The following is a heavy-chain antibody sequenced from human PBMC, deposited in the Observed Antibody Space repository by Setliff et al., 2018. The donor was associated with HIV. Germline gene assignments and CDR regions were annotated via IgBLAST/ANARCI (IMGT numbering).Heavy chain of an antibody. CDR3: GAGQHSYSYLGYYYSGVDV. J-gene: IGHJ6*02. CDR2: MNPNSGNR. CDR1: GYTFTNYD. V-gene: IGHV1-8*02. D-gene: IGHD3-10*01. Sequence: ASVKVSCKTSGYTFTNYDINWVRQGTGQGLEWMGWMNPNSGNRGFAQKFQGRLSMTRNTSTSIAYMELSSLRSDDTAIYYCGAGQHSYSYLGYYYSGVDVWGQGTTVTVSS.